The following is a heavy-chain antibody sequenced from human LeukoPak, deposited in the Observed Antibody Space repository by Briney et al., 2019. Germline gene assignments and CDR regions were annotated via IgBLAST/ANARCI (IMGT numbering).Heavy chain of an antibody. J-gene: IGHJ5*02. CDR1: AFIFSGHW. Sequence: GGSLRLSCEGSAFIFSGHWMSWVRQAPGKGLEWVANIREERGQEYYVDSVKGRFTISKNSAKNSLYLQMNTLRVEDTAMYYCASLDTAKQPLANHWGQGTLVTVSS. CDR2: IREERGQE. CDR3: ASLDTAKQPLANH. V-gene: IGHV3-7*03. D-gene: IGHD5-18*01.